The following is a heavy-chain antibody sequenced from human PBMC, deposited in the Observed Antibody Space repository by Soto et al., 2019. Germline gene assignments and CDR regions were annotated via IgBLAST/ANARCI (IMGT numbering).Heavy chain of an antibody. J-gene: IGHJ6*02. D-gene: IGHD3-9*01. Sequence: GASAKVSCKESGYTNTSCGRSCVRQDNGQGLEWMGWISAYNGNTNYAQKLQGRVTMTTDTSTSTAYMELRSLRSDDTAVYYCARVDYYDILTGYYFYYYYGMDVWGQGTTVTVSS. V-gene: IGHV1-18*01. CDR2: ISAYNGNT. CDR3: ARVDYYDILTGYYFYYYYGMDV. CDR1: GYTNTSCG.